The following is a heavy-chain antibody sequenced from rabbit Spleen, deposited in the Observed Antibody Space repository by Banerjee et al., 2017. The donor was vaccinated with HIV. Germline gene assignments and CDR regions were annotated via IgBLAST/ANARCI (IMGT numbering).Heavy chain of an antibody. Sequence: LVESGGGLVRPEGSLTLTCKVSGFTISNYNINWAYQAPEKGLEWIGYISSGGITYYANWVNGRFSISRENAQNTVLLQMTSLTAADTATYFCARDGAGGSYFALWGQGTLVTVS. D-gene: IGHD8-1*01. CDR3: ARDGAGGSYFAL. V-gene: IGHV1S28*01. J-gene: IGHJ4*01. CDR1: GFTISNYN. CDR2: ISSGGIT.